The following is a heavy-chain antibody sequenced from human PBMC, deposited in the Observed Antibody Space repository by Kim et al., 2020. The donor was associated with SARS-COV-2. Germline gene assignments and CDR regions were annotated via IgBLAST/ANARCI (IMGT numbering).Heavy chain of an antibody. CDR2: INQDGSEK. CDR3: AKNFYGNYYYYYGMDV. CDR1: GFTLSSYW. V-gene: IGHV3-7*03. Sequence: GGSLRLSCAASGFTLSSYWMSWVRQAPGKGLEWVANINQDGSEKYYVDSVKGRFTVSRDNAKNSLYLQMNSLRAEDTAVYYCAKNFYGNYYYYYGMDVWGQGTTVTVSS. J-gene: IGHJ6*02. D-gene: IGHD3-10*01.